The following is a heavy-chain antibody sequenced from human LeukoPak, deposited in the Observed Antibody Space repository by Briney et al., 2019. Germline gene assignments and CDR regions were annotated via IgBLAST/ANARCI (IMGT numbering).Heavy chain of an antibody. V-gene: IGHV4-39*01. J-gene: IGHJ6*02. Sequence: SETLSLTCTVSGGSISSSGYYWGWIRQPPGKGLEWIGSIYYSGSTYYNPSLKSRVTISVDTSKNQFSLKLSSVTAADTAVYYCASGAYYYYGSGSYPREMDVWGQGTTVTVSS. CDR1: GGSISSSGYY. D-gene: IGHD3-10*01. CDR2: IYYSGST. CDR3: ASGAYYYYGSGSYPREMDV.